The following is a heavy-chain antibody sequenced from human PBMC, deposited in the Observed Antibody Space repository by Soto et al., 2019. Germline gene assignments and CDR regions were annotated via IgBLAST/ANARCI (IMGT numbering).Heavy chain of an antibody. CDR2: IYHSGST. J-gene: IGHJ4*02. CDR1: GGSITSGGYS. CDR3: ARVPDY. V-gene: IGHV4-30-2*01. Sequence: QLQLQESGSGLVKPSQTLSLTCAVSGGSITSGGYSWSWIRQPPGKGLEWIGYIYHSGSTYYSPSLKSRVTLSVDRSQNQFSLKRSSVSASDTAVYYCARVPDYWGQGTLVTVSS.